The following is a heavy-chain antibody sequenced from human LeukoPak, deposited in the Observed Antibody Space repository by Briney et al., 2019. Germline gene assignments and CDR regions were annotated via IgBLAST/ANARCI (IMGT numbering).Heavy chain of an antibody. CDR3: AKDVEMAPSYAFDI. D-gene: IGHD5-24*01. J-gene: IGHJ3*02. Sequence: QPGGSLRLSCAASGFTFSSYAMNWVRQAPGRGLEWVSGFSGSGGSTYYADSVKGRFTISRDNSKNTLYLQMNSLRAEDTAVYYCAKDVEMAPSYAFDIWGQGTMVTVSS. CDR2: FSGSGGST. CDR1: GFTFSSYA. V-gene: IGHV3-23*01.